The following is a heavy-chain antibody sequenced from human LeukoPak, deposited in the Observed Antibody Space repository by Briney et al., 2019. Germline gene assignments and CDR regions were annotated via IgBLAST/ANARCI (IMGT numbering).Heavy chain of an antibody. J-gene: IGHJ4*02. CDR3: AKDQGFYGSGTML. Sequence: PGGSLRLSCAASGFTFSSYDMHWVRQPTGKGLEWVSLIGSAGDTYYAGSVKGRFTISRDNSKNTLYLQMNSLRAEDTAVYYCAKDQGFYGSGTMLWGQGTLVTVSS. CDR2: IGSAGDT. D-gene: IGHD3-10*01. V-gene: IGHV3-13*04. CDR1: GFTFSSYD.